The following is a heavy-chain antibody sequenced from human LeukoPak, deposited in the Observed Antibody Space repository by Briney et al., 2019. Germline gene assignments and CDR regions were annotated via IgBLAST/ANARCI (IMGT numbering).Heavy chain of an antibody. D-gene: IGHD3-22*01. Sequence: PSETLSLTCTVSGGSISSVYWSWIRQPPGKGLEWIGYIYCRGSTNYNPSLKSRVTISVDTSKNQFSLKLSSVTAADTAVYYCARLSGYSSGHYYSDYWGQGTLVTVSS. CDR3: ARLSGYSSGHYYSDY. CDR2: IYCRGST. CDR1: GGSISSVY. J-gene: IGHJ4*02. V-gene: IGHV4-59*01.